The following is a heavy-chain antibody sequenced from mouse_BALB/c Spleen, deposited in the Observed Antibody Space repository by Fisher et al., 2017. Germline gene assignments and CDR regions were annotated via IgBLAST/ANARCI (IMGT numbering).Heavy chain of an antibody. J-gene: IGHJ1*01. CDR3: ARGGDYDYDGLRSWYFDV. Sequence: RFTISRDNAKNTLYLQMSSLKSEDTAMYYCARGGDYDYDGLRSWYFDVWGAGTTVTVSS. V-gene: IGHV5-17*03. D-gene: IGHD2-4*01.